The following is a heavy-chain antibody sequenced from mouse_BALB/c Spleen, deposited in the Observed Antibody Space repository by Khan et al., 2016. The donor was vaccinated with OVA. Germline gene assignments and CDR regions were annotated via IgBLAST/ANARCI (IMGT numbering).Heavy chain of an antibody. CDR2: INYSGNT. Sequence: SGPDLVKPSQSLSLTCTVTGYSITSEYAWNWIRQFPGNKLEWMGYINYSGNTRFNPSLKSRTSITRDTSKNQFFLQLNSVTTEDTATYYCARKDYYDYDPFPYWGQGTLVTVSA. V-gene: IGHV3-2*02. CDR1: GYSITSEYA. J-gene: IGHJ3*01. D-gene: IGHD2-4*01. CDR3: ARKDYYDYDPFPY.